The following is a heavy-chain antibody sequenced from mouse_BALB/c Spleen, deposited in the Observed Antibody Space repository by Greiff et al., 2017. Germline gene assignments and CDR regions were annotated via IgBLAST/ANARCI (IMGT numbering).Heavy chain of an antibody. J-gene: IGHJ4*01. D-gene: IGHD1-2*01. CDR1: GYTFTSYY. CDR3: ARQDYGYVGAMDY. CDR2: IYPGDGST. V-gene: IGHV1S56*01. Sequence: QVQLQQSGPELVKPGASVKMSCKASGYTFTSYYIHWVKQRPGQGLEWIGWIYPGDGSTKYNEKFKGKTTLTADKSSSTAYMLLSSLTSEDSAIYFCARQDYGYVGAMDYWGQGTSVTVSS.